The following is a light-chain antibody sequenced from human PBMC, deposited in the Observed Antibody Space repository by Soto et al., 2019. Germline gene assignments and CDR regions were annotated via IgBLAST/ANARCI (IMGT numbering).Light chain of an antibody. J-gene: IGLJ2*01. CDR3: KSYAGARGGVV. CDR2: GNN. Sequence: QSVLTQPPSVSGAPGQRVTISCTGSSSNIGAGYDVHWYQQLPGTAPKLLIYGNNNRPSGVPDRFSGSKSGTSASLAITGFQVEEEANNSSKSYAGARGGVVFGEGPSSPS. CDR1: SSNIGAGYD. V-gene: IGLV1-40*01.